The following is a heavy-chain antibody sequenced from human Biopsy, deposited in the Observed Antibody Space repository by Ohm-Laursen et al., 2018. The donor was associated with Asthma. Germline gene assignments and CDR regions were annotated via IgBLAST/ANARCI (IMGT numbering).Heavy chain of an antibody. CDR1: YGSITSGGYY. CDR3: ARAQDYYDSRGYYRSFDY. CDR2: IYYSGST. J-gene: IGHJ4*02. V-gene: IGHV4-31*03. Sequence: TLSLTCTVSYGSITSGGYYWTWIRQPPGKGLEWIGLIYYSGSTYYNPSLKSRVSISIDTSKNQFSLKLSSVTAADTAVYYCARAQDYYDSRGYYRSFDYWGQGTLGTVSS. D-gene: IGHD3-22*01.